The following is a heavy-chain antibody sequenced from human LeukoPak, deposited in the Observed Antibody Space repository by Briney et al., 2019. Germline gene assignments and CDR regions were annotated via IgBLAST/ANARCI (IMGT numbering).Heavy chain of an antibody. Sequence: PSETLSLTCAVYGGSFSGYYWSWIRQPPGKGLEWIGEINHSGSTNYNPSLKSRVTISVDTSKNQFSLRLSSVTAADTAVYYCARGRSYAIPAAFDIWGQGTMVTVSS. CDR2: INHSGST. CDR1: GGSFSGYY. CDR3: ARGRSYAIPAAFDI. D-gene: IGHD2-8*01. J-gene: IGHJ3*02. V-gene: IGHV4-34*01.